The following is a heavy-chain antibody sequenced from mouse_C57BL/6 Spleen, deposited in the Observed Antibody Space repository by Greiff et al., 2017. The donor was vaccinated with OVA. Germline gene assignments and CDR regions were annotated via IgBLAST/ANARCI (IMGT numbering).Heavy chain of an antibody. V-gene: IGHV1-19*01. D-gene: IGHD3-2*02. CDR1: GYTFTDYY. CDR2: INPYNGGT. Sequence: VQLKESGPVLVKPGASVKMSCKASGYTFTDYYMNWVKQSHGKSLEWIGVINPYNGGTSYNQKFKGKATLTVDKSSSTAYMELNSLTSEDSAVYYCARRQLRLAWFAYWGQGTLVTVSA. CDR3: ARRQLRLAWFAY. J-gene: IGHJ3*01.